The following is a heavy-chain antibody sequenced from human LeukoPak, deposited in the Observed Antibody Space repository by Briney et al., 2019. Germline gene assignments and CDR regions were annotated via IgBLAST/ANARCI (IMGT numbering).Heavy chain of an antibody. Sequence: SETLSLTCTVFGGSISGSYYWTWIRQPAGKGLEWIGSIYWRGRTYYNPSLKSRVTISVDTSKNQFSLKVSSVTAADTAVYYCARAERYSGSYYRDFDYWGQGTLVTVSS. CDR1: GGSISGSYY. CDR2: IYWRGRT. J-gene: IGHJ4*02. CDR3: ARAERYSGSYYRDFDY. D-gene: IGHD1-26*01. V-gene: IGHV4-39*02.